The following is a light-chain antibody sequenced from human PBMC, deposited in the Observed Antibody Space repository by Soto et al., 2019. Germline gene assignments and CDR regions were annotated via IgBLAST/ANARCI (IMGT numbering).Light chain of an antibody. J-gene: IGKJ1*01. CDR1: QSVSSSY. CDR2: GAS. Sequence: EIVLTQSPGTLSLSPGERATLSCRASQSVSSSYLAWYQQKPGQAPRLLIYGASSRATGIPDGFSGRGSGTDFTLTISRLEPEDFAVYYCQQYGSSRTFGQGSKVYIK. CDR3: QQYGSSRT. V-gene: IGKV3-20*01.